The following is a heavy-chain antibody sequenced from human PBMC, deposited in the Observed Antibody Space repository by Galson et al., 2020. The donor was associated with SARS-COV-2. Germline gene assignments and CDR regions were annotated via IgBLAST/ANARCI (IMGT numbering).Heavy chain of an antibody. V-gene: IGHV3-48*03. CDR3: ARAPDYYYYYMDV. CDR2: ISTSGRTM. CDR1: GFIFSTDE. J-gene: IGHJ6*03. Sequence: GGSLRLSCAVSGFIFSTDEMNWVRQAPGKGLEWISFISTSGRTMYYADSVKGRFTISRDNAKNSLYLQMNSLRVEDTAVYYCARAPDYYYYYMDVWGKGTTVTISS.